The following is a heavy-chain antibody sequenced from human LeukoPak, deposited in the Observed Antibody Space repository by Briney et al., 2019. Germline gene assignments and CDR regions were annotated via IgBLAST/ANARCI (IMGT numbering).Heavy chain of an antibody. CDR2: ISGSGGST. J-gene: IGHJ3*02. V-gene: IGHV3-23*01. CDR3: AKDPGLSPLPSAFDI. Sequence: GGSLRLSCAASGFTFSSYAMSWVRQAPGKGLVWVSAISGSGGSTYYADSMKGRFTISRDNSKNTLYLQMNSLRAEDTAVYYCAKDPGLSPLPSAFDIWGQGTMVTVSS. CDR1: GFTFSSYA. D-gene: IGHD3-10*01.